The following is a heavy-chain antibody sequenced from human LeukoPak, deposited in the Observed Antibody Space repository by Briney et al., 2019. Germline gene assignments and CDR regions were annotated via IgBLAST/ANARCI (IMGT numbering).Heavy chain of an antibody. CDR1: GYTFTGYF. V-gene: IGHV1-2*02. J-gene: IGHJ5*02. CDR2: INPYSGAT. CDR3: ATQYYFDSSGYPSA. Sequence: ASVKVSCKASGYTFTGYFMHWVRQAPGQGPEWMGWINPYSGATNYVQKFQGRVTMTRDTSISTAYMELSRLRSDDTAVYYCATQYYFDSSGYPSAWGQGTLVTVSS. D-gene: IGHD3-22*01.